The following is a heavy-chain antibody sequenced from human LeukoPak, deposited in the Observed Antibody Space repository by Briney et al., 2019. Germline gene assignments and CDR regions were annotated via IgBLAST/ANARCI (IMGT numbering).Heavy chain of an antibody. CDR1: GGSISSYS. V-gene: IGHV4-59*01. D-gene: IGHD1-26*01. CDR2: IYYSGST. CDR3: ARVRSYSGSYYGSFDY. Sequence: SETLSLTCTVSGGSISSYSWSWIRQPPGKGLEWIGSIYYSGSTNYNPSLKGRVTISVDTSKNQFSLKLSSVTAADTAVYYCARVRSYSGSYYGSFDYWGQGTLVTVSS. J-gene: IGHJ4*02.